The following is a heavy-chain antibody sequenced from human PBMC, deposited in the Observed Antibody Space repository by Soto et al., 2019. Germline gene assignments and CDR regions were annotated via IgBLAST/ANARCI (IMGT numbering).Heavy chain of an antibody. Sequence: EVHLLESGGDVVHPGGSLRLSCAASGFNFSNHGMGWVRQAPGKGLDWVSVISGSGGRTYYGGSVKGRFTISRDNSKNIVSLHMNSLRSEDTAVYYCTKLVQDDSGWYDRWGQGTLVTVSS. CDR2: ISGSGGRT. CDR3: TKLVQDDSGWYDR. D-gene: IGHD6-19*01. CDR1: GFNFSNHG. J-gene: IGHJ5*02. V-gene: IGHV3-23*01.